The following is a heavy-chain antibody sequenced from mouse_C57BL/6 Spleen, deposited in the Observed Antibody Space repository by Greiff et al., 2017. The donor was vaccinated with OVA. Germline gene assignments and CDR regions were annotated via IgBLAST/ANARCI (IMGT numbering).Heavy chain of an antibody. CDR3: ARESPGYDGSSYGFAY. V-gene: IGHV5-4*01. D-gene: IGHD1-1*01. CDR2: ISDGGSYT. CDR1: GFTFSSYA. J-gene: IGHJ3*01. Sequence: EVKLVESGGGLVKPGGSLKLSCAASGFTFSSYAMSWVRQTPEKRLEWVATISDGGSYTYYPDNVKGRFTISRDNAKNNLYLQMSHLKSEDTAMYYCARESPGYDGSSYGFAYWGQGTLVTVSA.